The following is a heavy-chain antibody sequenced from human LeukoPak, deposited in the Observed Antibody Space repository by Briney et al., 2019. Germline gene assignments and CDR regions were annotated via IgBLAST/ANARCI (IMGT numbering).Heavy chain of an antibody. Sequence: GGSLRLSCVGSGFTFSMSAMHWVRQAPGKGLEWVASKEKDGRTEYNADSVKGRFTISRDNSANTLYLELDSLTVEDTAVYYCAKVRSVFGENCFDYWGRGTLVTVSS. D-gene: IGHD3-3*01. V-gene: IGHV3-30*02. CDR2: KEKDGRTE. CDR3: AKVRSVFGENCFDY. CDR1: GFTFSMSA. J-gene: IGHJ4*02.